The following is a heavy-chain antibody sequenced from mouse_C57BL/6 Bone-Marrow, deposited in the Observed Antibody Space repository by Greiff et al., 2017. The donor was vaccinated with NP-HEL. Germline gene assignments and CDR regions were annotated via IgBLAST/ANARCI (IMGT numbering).Heavy chain of an antibody. Sequence: QVHVKQSGAELARPGASVKLSCKASGYTFTSYGISWVKQRTGQGLEWIGEIYPRSGNTYYNEKFKGKATLTADKSSSTAYMELPSLTSEDSAVYFCARPLVYDGYAWFAYWGQGTLVTVSA. J-gene: IGHJ3*01. CDR3: ARPLVYDGYAWFAY. D-gene: IGHD2-3*01. V-gene: IGHV1-81*01. CDR1: GYTFTSYG. CDR2: IYPRSGNT.